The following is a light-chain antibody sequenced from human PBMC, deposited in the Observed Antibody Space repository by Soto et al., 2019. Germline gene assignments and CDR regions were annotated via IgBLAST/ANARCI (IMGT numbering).Light chain of an antibody. J-gene: IGKJ1*01. V-gene: IGKV1-5*03. CDR1: QSGSIC. CDR3: QQLNTSPWT. Sequence: DIKMTQSPATLSASVGERVTISCRASQSGSICLAWYQQKPGRDPKLLLYKSSILESGVPSRFSGSRSGTEFTLTIISLQPDDFVTYYCQQLNTSPWTFGQGTKVDIK. CDR2: KSS.